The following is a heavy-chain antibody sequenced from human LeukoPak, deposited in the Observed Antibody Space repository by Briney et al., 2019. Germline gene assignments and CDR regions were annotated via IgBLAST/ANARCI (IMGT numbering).Heavy chain of an antibody. CDR3: ARQNRLRYFDY. V-gene: IGHV4-34*01. Sequence: SETLSLTCAVYGGSFSGYYWSWIRQPPGKGLEWIGEINHSGSTNYNPSLKSRVTISVDTSKNQFSLKLSSVTAADTAVYYCARQNRLRYFDYWGQGTLVTVSS. CDR1: GGSFSGYY. J-gene: IGHJ4*02. CDR2: INHSGST. D-gene: IGHD2-15*01.